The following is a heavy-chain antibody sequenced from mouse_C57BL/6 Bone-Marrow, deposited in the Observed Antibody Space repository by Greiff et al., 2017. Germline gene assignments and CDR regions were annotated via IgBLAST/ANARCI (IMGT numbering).Heavy chain of an antibody. D-gene: IGHD2-4*01. V-gene: IGHV1-74*01. Sequence: QVQLQQPGAELVKPGASVKVSCKASGYTFTSYWMHWVKQRPGQGLEWIGRIHPSDSDTNYNQKFKGKATLTVDKSSSTAYIQLSSLTSEDSAVYYCAIWEIYYDYGYAMDYWGQGTSVTVSS. J-gene: IGHJ4*01. CDR1: GYTFTSYW. CDR3: AIWEIYYDYGYAMDY. CDR2: IHPSDSDT.